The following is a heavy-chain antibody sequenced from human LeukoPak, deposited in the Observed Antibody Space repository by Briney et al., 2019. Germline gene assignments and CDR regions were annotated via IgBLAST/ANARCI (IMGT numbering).Heavy chain of an antibody. D-gene: IGHD4-23*01. CDR2: IYPGDSDT. V-gene: IGHV5-51*01. CDR1: GYTSTSYW. CDR3: ARRSYGGKDFDY. Sequence: GESLKISCKGSGYTSTSYWIAWVRQMPGKGLEWMGIIYPGDSDTRYSPSFQGQVTISADRSISTAYLQWSSLKASDTVMYYCARRSYGGKDFDYWGQGTLVTVSS. J-gene: IGHJ4*02.